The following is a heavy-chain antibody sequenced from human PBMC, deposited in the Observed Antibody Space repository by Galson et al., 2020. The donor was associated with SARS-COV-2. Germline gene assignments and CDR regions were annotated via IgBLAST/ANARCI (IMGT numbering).Heavy chain of an antibody. D-gene: IGHD5-18*01. Sequence: GGSLRLSCAASGFTFSSYGMHWVRQAPGKGLEWVAVISYDGSNKYYADSVKGRFTISRDNSKNTLYLQMNSLRAEDTAVYYCAKSALGYGYFGFDYWGQGTLVTVSS. CDR2: ISYDGSNK. V-gene: IGHV3-30*18. CDR1: GFTFSSYG. J-gene: IGHJ4*02. CDR3: AKSALGYGYFGFDY.